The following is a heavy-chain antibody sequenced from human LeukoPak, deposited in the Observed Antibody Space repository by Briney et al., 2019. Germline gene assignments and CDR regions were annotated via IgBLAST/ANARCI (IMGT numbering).Heavy chain of an antibody. CDR1: GFNVNNAW. D-gene: IGHD2-21*01. Sequence: RPGGSLRLPCAASGFNVNNAWMSWVRQAPGKGLEWVGRIRSKIDGGATDYAAPVKGRFTISRDDSKNTLYLQINSLKIEDTAMYYCCTSITDYWGQGTLVTVSS. V-gene: IGHV3-15*07. CDR2: IRSKIDGGAT. CDR3: CTSITDY. J-gene: IGHJ4*02.